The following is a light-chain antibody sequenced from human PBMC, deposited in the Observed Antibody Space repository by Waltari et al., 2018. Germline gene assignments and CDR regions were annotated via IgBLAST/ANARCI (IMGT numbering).Light chain of an antibody. CDR1: QTISNS. CDR2: GSF. V-gene: IGKV1-39*01. J-gene: IGKJ5*01. Sequence: DIQMTQSPPSLSASVGDRVTITCRASQTISNSLDWYQQKPGKAPKLLSYGSFILQSGVPSRFSGSGSGTDFTLTISSLQPEDFATYYCQQSSSSPITFGQGTRLEIK. CDR3: QQSSSSPIT.